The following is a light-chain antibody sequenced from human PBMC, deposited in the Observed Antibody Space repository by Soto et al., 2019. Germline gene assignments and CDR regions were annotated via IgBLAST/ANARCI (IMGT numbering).Light chain of an antibody. CDR2: AVS. J-gene: IGLJ2*01. CDR3: CSYTSLSTVV. Sequence: QSALTQPASVSGSPGQSITISCTGTSSDVGGYNHVSWYQHSPGKAPKLILFAVSDRPSGVSHRFSGSKSGNTASLTISGLQADYEADYYCCSYTSLSTVVFGGGTQLTVL. CDR1: SSDVGGYNH. V-gene: IGLV2-14*01.